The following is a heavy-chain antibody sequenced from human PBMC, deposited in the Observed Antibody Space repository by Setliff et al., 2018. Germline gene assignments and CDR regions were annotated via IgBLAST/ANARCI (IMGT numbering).Heavy chain of an antibody. CDR1: GDSISSTSYQ. CDR2: IYYTGTA. CDR3: ARGLNSDSWTFAY. Sequence: SETLSLTCTVSGDSISSTSYQWGWVRQPPGKGLEWIGSIYYTGTAYYNPSLKSRVTISVDTSKNQFSLQVTSLAATDTALYFCARGLNSDSWTFAYWGQGSLVTVSS. V-gene: IGHV4-39*01. D-gene: IGHD2-15*01. J-gene: IGHJ4*02.